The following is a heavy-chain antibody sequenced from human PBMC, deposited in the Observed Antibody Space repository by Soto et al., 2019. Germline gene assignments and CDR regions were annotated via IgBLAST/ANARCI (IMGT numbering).Heavy chain of an antibody. CDR2: IYYSGST. D-gene: IGHD2-2*01. Sequence: SETLSLTCTVSGGSISSYYWSWIRQPPRKGLEWIGYIYYSGSTNYNPSLKSRVTISVDTSKNQFSLKLSSVTAADTAVYYCARETVVVVPAAMTGYQNPVTYYYYMDVWGKGNTVTVS. V-gene: IGHV4-59*01. CDR3: ARETVVVVPAAMTGYQNPVTYYYYMDV. CDR1: GGSISSYY. J-gene: IGHJ6*03.